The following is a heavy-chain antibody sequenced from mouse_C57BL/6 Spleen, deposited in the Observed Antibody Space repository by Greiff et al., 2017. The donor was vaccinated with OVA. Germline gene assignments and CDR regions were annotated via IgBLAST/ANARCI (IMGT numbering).Heavy chain of an antibody. CDR1: GYAFTNYL. CDR2: INPGSGGT. Sequence: VQLQQSGAELVRPGTSVKVSCKASGYAFTNYLIEWVKQRPGQGLEWIGVINPGSGGTNYNEKFEGKATLTADKSSSTAYMQLSSLTSEDSAVYFCARDRAFDYWGQGTTLTVSS. J-gene: IGHJ2*01. V-gene: IGHV1-54*01. CDR3: ARDRAFDY.